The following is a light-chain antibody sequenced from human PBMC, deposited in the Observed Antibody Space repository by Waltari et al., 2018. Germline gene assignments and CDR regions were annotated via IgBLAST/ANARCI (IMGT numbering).Light chain of an antibody. CDR1: QSISTY. CDR3: QQGYSSPPYT. Sequence: DIQMTQSPSTLSASVGDRVTIPCRASQSISTYLNWYQQKPGKAPSLLIFAATSLQSGVPSRFSGSGSGTEFTLTINNLQPEDFATYYCQQGYSSPPYTFGQGTKLLI. CDR2: AAT. J-gene: IGKJ2*01. V-gene: IGKV1-39*01.